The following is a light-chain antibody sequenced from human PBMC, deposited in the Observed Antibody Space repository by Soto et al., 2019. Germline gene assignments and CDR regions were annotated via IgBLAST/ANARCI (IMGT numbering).Light chain of an antibody. CDR3: HQRSNWPRYT. J-gene: IGKJ2*01. CDR1: QSVSSY. V-gene: IGKV3-11*01. Sequence: EIVLTQSPAALSLSPGERATLSCRASQSVSSYLAWYQQKPGQAPRLLIYDASTRATGIPARFSGSGSGTEFALTISSLEPEDFAVYYCHQRSNWPRYTFGQGTKLEIK. CDR2: DAS.